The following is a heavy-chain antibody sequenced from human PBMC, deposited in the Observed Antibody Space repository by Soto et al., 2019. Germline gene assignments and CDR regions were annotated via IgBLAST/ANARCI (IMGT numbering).Heavy chain of an antibody. CDR1: EFTVSTYA. CDR3: AKTLLFGEHFP. J-gene: IGHJ5*02. D-gene: IGHD3-10*01. V-gene: IGHV3-23*01. Sequence: LRVSRAAAEFTVSTYARSWLSQAPGKGLEWVSASSGSGGSTYYADAVKGRFTISRDNSKNTLYLQMNSLRAEDTAVYYCAKTLLFGEHFPWGPGTLLT. CDR2: SSGSGGST.